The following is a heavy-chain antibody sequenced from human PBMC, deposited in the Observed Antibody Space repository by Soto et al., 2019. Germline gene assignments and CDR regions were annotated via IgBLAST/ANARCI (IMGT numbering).Heavy chain of an antibody. J-gene: IGHJ6*03. D-gene: IGHD3-10*01. CDR1: GGSISSYY. V-gene: IGHV4-59*01. CDR2: IYYSGST. Sequence: SETLSLTCTVSGGSISSYYWSWIRQPPGKGLEWIGYIYYSGSTNYNPSLKSRLTISVDTSKNQFSLKLSSVTAADTAVYYCARDYYGSGSPSHYMDVWGKGTTVTVSS. CDR3: ARDYYGSGSPSHYMDV.